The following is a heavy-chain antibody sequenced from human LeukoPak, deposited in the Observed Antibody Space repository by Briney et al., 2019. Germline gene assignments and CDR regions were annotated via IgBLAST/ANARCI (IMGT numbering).Heavy chain of an antibody. CDR3: ARACRIGCNTPGAFDI. D-gene: IGHD2-2*02. Sequence: GGSLRLSCAASGFTFSTYDMHWVRQAPGKGLEWVAVISYDENNKYHADSVKGRFTISRDNSKNTLYLQMNTLRPGDTAVYYCARACRIGCNTPGAFDIWGQGTMVTVSS. V-gene: IGHV3-30-3*01. CDR1: GFTFSTYD. J-gene: IGHJ3*02. CDR2: ISYDENNK.